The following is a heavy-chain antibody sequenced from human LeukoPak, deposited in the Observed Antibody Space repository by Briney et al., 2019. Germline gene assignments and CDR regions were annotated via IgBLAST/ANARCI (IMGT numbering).Heavy chain of an antibody. Sequence: ASVKVSCKASGYTFTSYGISWVRQDPGQGREWMGWISGYHGNTNYAQQKLQGRVTMTTDTSTSTAYMELRSLRSDDTAVYYCAREHIVVVPAAMQKGHYYYYMDVWGKGTTVTISS. CDR2: ISGYHGNT. CDR1: GYTFTSYG. V-gene: IGHV1-18*01. J-gene: IGHJ6*03. CDR3: AREHIVVVPAAMQKGHYYYYMDV. D-gene: IGHD2-2*01.